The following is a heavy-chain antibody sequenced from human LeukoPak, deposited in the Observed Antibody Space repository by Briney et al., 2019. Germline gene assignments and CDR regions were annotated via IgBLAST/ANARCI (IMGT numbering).Heavy chain of an antibody. J-gene: IGHJ6*02. V-gene: IGHV1-8*01. CDR2: MNPNSGDT. D-gene: IGHD3-10*01. CDR3: ARALRTGRGSYYYYGMDV. Sequence: ASVKFSCKASGYTFISYDINWVRQASGQGLEWMGWMNPNSGDTGYPQKFQRRVAVTGDTSIGTAYMELTSVRSEDTAVYYCARALRTGRGSYYYYGMDVWGQGTTVTVSS. CDR1: GYTFISYD.